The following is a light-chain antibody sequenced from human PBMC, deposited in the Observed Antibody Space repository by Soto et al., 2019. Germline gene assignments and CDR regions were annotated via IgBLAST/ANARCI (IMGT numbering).Light chain of an antibody. CDR2: DAS. CDR3: QQYISYSYT. V-gene: IGKV1-5*01. J-gene: IGKJ2*01. CDR1: QTISNW. Sequence: DIQMTQSPSTLSASVGDRVTITCRACQTISNWLAWYQQNPGKAPKLLIYDASSLHSGVPSRFRGSGSGTEFTLTISSLQHDDFAPYSCQQYISYSYTFGQGTKLEI.